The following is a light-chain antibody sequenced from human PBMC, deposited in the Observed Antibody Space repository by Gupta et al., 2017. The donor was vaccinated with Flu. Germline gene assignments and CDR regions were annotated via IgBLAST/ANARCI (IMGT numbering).Light chain of an antibody. J-gene: IGKJ2*03. Sequence: DIVMTQSPDSLAVSLGERATINCKSSQSLLYKSNIQNYLAWYQQKPGHPPKLIIYWASTREAGVPYRFSGSGSGTDFTLTISSLQAEDVAVYYCQQYYSKPVSFGQGTKVEIK. V-gene: IGKV4-1*01. CDR2: WAS. CDR1: QSLLYKSNIQNY. CDR3: QQYYSKPVS.